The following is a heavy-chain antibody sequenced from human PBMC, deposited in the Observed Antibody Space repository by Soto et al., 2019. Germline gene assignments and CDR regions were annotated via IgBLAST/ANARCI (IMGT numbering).Heavy chain of an antibody. V-gene: IGHV3-21*01. D-gene: IGHD6-19*01. CDR1: GFTFSSYS. J-gene: IGHJ6*02. CDR2: ISSSSSYI. CDR3: ARDGDYGYSSGWYGYYYYGMDV. Sequence: PGGSLRLSCAASGFTFSSYSMNWVRQAPGKGLEWVSSISSSSSYIYYADSVKGRFTISRDNAKNSLYLQMNSLRAEDTAVYYCARDGDYGYSSGWYGYYYYGMDVWGQGTTVTVSS.